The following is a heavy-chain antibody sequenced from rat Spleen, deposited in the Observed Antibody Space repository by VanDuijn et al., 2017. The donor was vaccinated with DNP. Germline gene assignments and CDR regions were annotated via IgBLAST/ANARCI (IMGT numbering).Heavy chain of an antibody. Sequence: QVQLKESGPGLVQPSQTLSLTCTVSGFSLTSYGVTWVRQPPGKGLEWIAAISSGGSSYFNSVLKSRMSIRRDTSKGQVFLEMNSLQTEDTAIYFCTREGPRVLYYFSSLFDYWGQGVMVTVSS. J-gene: IGHJ2*01. CDR1: GFSLTSYG. D-gene: IGHD1-2*01. CDR3: TREGPRVLYYFSSLFDY. V-gene: IGHV2S8*01. CDR2: ISSGGSS.